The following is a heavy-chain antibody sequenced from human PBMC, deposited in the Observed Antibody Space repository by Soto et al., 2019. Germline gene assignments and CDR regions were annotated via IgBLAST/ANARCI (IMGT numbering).Heavy chain of an antibody. CDR3: AKGSSSTQYLNYYFYHMDV. Sequence: LLESGGGLVQPGGSLRLSCAASGLTFPSYAMNWVRQAPGKGLEWVSAIGGSGGNTYYSDSVKGRFTISRDNSKNTVYLQMNSLRAEDTAVYYCAKGSSSTQYLNYYFYHMDVWCKGTTVSVSS. J-gene: IGHJ6*03. CDR2: IGGSGGNT. D-gene: IGHD2-2*01. V-gene: IGHV3-23*01. CDR1: GLTFPSYA.